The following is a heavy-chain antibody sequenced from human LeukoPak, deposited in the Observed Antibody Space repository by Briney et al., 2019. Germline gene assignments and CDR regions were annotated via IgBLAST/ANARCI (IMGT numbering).Heavy chain of an antibody. V-gene: IGHV4-61*02. CDR3: ARQPDGSTNYMDV. D-gene: IGHD1-14*01. Sequence: SQTLSLTCTVSGGSISSGSYYWSWIRQPAGKGLEWIGRIYTSGSTNYNPSLKSRVTISVDTSKNQFSLKLSSVTAADTAVYYCARQPDGSTNYMDVWGKGTTVTISS. J-gene: IGHJ6*03. CDR2: IYTSGST. CDR1: GGSISSGSYY.